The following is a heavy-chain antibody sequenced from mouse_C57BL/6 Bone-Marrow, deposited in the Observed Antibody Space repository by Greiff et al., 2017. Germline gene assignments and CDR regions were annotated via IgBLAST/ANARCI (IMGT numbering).Heavy chain of an antibody. Sequence: VQLQESGAELARPGASVKLSCKASGYTFTSYGISWVKQRTGQGLEWIGEIYPRSGNTYYNEKFKGKATLTADKSSSTAYMELRSLTSEDSAVYFCARLDDGYYGAMDYWGQGTSVTVSS. J-gene: IGHJ4*01. CDR2: IYPRSGNT. CDR3: ARLDDGYYGAMDY. V-gene: IGHV1-81*01. CDR1: GYTFTSYG. D-gene: IGHD2-3*01.